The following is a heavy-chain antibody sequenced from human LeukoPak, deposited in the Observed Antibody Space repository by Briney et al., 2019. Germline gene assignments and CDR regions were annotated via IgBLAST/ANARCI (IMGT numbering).Heavy chain of an antibody. Sequence: PGGSLRLSCAASGFTFSSSAMSWVRQAPGKGLEWVSAISGSGGDTYYADSVKGRFTISRDNSKNTLYLQMKSLRAEDTAVYYCARDYSPPHYFDSTGYFDDWGQGTLVTVSS. J-gene: IGHJ4*02. CDR2: ISGSGGDT. D-gene: IGHD3-22*01. CDR3: ARDYSPPHYFDSTGYFDD. V-gene: IGHV3-23*01. CDR1: GFTFSSSA.